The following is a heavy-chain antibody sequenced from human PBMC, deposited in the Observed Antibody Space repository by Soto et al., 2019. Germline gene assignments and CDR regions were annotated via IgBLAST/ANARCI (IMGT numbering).Heavy chain of an antibody. CDR2: IRNKANSYTR. J-gene: IGHJ2*01. V-gene: IGHV3-72*01. CDR1: GFIFSDQY. Sequence: EGQLVESGGGLVQPGGSLRLSCAASGFIFSDQYMDWVRQAPGKGLEWVGRIRNKANSYTREYAASVKGRFTISRDDSKSSLYLQMNSLKTEDTALYYCARDLAGAPYVELWGRGTLVTVSS. D-gene: IGHD1-26*01. CDR3: ARDLAGAPYVEL.